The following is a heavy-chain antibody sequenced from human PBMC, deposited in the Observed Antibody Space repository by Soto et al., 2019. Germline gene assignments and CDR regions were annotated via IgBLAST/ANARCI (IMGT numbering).Heavy chain of an antibody. Sequence: GGSLRLSCAASGFIFRDWFMNWVRQAPGKGLEWVSFISSSSSYMNYADSVKGRFTISRDNAKNSLYLHMNSLRAEDTAVYYCARDHYGSGNYYFDYWGQGTLVTVSS. V-gene: IGHV3-21*01. CDR2: ISSSSSYM. CDR3: ARDHYGSGNYYFDY. J-gene: IGHJ4*02. D-gene: IGHD3-10*01. CDR1: GFIFRDWF.